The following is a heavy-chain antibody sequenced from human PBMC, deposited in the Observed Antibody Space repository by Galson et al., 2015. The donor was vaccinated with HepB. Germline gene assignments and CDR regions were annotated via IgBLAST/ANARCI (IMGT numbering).Heavy chain of an antibody. CDR1: GFTFSSYA. D-gene: IGHD3-22*01. J-gene: IGHJ4*02. CDR2: ISYDGSNK. CDR3: AKARRNYYDSSGYYALPGN. V-gene: IGHV3-30*04. Sequence: SLRLSCAASGFTFSSYAMHWVRQAPGKGLEWVAVISYDGSNKYYADSVKGRFTISRDNSKNTLYLQMNSLRAEDTAVYYCAKARRNYYDSSGYYALPGNWGQGTLVTVSS.